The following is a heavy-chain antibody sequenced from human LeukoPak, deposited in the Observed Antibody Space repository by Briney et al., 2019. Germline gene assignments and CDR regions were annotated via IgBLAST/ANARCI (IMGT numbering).Heavy chain of an antibody. CDR2: TYYRSKWSH. D-gene: IGHD5-12*01. CDR1: GDSVSINSAA. Sequence: SQTLSLTCAISGDSVSINSAAWNWVRQFPSRGLEWLGRTYYRSKWSHDYALSVKSRIIINPDTSENQFSLQLTSVTPDDTAVYYCARGRSGYDYFDYWGQGTVVTVSS. CDR3: ARGRSGYDYFDY. J-gene: IGHJ4*02. V-gene: IGHV6-1*01.